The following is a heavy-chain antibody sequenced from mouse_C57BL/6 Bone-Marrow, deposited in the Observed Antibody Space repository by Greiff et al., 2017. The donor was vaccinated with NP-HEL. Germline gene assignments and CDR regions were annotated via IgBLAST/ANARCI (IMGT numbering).Heavy chain of an antibody. CDR3: ARNDYDGGPYYAMDY. Sequence: VQLQQPGTELVKPGASVKLSCKASGYTFTSYWMHWVKQRTEQGLEWIGRIDPEDGETKYAPKFQGKATITADTSSNTAYLQLSSLTSEDTAVYYCARNDYDGGPYYAMDYWGQGTSVTVSS. CDR1: GYTFTSYW. V-gene: IGHV14-2*01. D-gene: IGHD2-4*01. J-gene: IGHJ4*01. CDR2: IDPEDGET.